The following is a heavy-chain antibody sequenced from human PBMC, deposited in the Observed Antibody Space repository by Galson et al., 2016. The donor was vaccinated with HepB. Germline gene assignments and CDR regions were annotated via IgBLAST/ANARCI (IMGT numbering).Heavy chain of an antibody. CDR3: AGDAYGSGTFIPWFDP. J-gene: IGHJ5*02. Sequence: SETLSLTCTVYGGSLTGYYWSWIRQPPGKGLEWIGEINHSGSTNYNPSLKSRVTISVHTSRNQFSLRLSSVTAADTAVYYCAGDAYGSGTFIPWFDPWGQGTLVTVSS. CDR2: INHSGST. D-gene: IGHD3-10*01. CDR1: GGSLTGYY. V-gene: IGHV4-34*01.